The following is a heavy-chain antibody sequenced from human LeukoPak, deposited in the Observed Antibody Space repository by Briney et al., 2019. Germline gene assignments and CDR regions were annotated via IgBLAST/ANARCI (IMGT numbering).Heavy chain of an antibody. D-gene: IGHD3-3*01. V-gene: IGHV1-18*01. Sequence: ASVKVSCKASGYTFTSYGISWVRQAPGQGLEWMGWISAYNGNTNYAQKLQGRVTMTTDTSTSTAYMKLRSLRSDDTAVYYCARDRGYYDFWSGYPVGYFDYWGQGTLVTVSS. CDR3: ARDRGYYDFWSGYPVGYFDY. CDR2: ISAYNGNT. CDR1: GYTFTSYG. J-gene: IGHJ4*02.